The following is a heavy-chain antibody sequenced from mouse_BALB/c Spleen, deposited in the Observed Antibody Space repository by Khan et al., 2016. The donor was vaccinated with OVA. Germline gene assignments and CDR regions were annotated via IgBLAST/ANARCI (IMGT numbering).Heavy chain of an antibody. CDR3: ARSTYRYAFAY. CDR1: GDSISSGY. Sequence: EVQLVVSGPSLVQPSQTLSLTCSVTGDSISSGYWSWIRKFPGNKLEYMGYMISSGYTYYNPSLKSRISITRHTSKNQYYLQWNSVTTEDTATYYCARSTYRYAFAYWGQGTLVTVSA. V-gene: IGHV3-8*02. CDR2: MISSGYT. J-gene: IGHJ3*01. D-gene: IGHD2-14*01.